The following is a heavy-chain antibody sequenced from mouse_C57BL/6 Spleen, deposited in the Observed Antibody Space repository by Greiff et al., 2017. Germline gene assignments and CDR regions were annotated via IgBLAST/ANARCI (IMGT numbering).Heavy chain of an antibody. CDR3: AREIYYDYDGDV. CDR2: IYPGDGDT. Sequence: QVQLQQSGPELVKPGASVKISCKASGYAFSSSWMNWVKQRPGKGLEWIGRIYPGDGDTNYNEKFKGKAILTADKSSSTAYMQLSSLTSEDSAVYFCAREIYYDYDGDVWGTGTTVTVSS. CDR1: GYAFSSSW. V-gene: IGHV1-82*01. J-gene: IGHJ1*03. D-gene: IGHD2-4*01.